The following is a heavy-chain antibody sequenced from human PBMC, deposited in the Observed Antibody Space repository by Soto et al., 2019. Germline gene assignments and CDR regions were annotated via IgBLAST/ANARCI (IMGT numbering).Heavy chain of an antibody. CDR1: GFTFSSYG. Sequence: QVQLVESGGGVVQPGRSLRLSCAASGFTFSSYGMHWVRQAPGKGLEWVAVISYDGSNKYYADSVKGRFTISRDNSKNTLYLQMNSLRAEDTAVYYGAKEVVVATIGDYYGMDVWGQGTTVTVSS. D-gene: IGHD5-12*01. V-gene: IGHV3-30*18. CDR3: AKEVVVATIGDYYGMDV. CDR2: ISYDGSNK. J-gene: IGHJ6*02.